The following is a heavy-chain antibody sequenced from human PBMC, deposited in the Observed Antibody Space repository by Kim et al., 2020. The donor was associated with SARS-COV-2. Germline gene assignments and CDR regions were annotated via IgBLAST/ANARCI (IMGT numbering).Heavy chain of an antibody. CDR2: ISHSGST. D-gene: IGHD3-22*01. CDR3: ARAVSSAWTLRDWFDP. V-gene: IGHV4-4*02. J-gene: IGHJ5*02. CDR1: GVSMTSSNW. Sequence: SDTLSLTCAVSGVSMTSSNWWTWVRQPPGKGLEWIGEISHSGSTEYNPALKSRVTISVDRSKNQFSLRLTSVTAADTAVYFCARAVSSAWTLRDWFDPWGQGTLVTVSS.